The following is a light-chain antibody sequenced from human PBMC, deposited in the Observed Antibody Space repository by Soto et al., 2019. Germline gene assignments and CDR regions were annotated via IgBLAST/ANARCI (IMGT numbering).Light chain of an antibody. CDR3: QQRSNWPLT. CDR1: QSVSSN. V-gene: IGKV3-11*01. CDR2: GAS. J-gene: IGKJ4*01. Sequence: EIVMTQSPATLSVSPGERVTLSCRASQSVSSNLAWYQQKPGQAPRLLIYGASNRATGIPARFSGSGSGTDFTLTISSLEPEDFAVYYCQQRSNWPLTFGGGTKVDIK.